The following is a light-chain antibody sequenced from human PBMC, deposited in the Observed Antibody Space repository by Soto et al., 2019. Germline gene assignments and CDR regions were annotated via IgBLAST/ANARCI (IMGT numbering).Light chain of an antibody. J-gene: IGLJ2*01. CDR1: SSDIGGYNS. CDR2: EVH. Sequence: QSVLTQPASVSGSPGQSIAISCTGTSSDIGGYNSVSWYQQHSGKAPKLMIYEVHNRPSGVSNRFSASKSGNTAFLTISGLQAEDEADYYCNSYTSSNTLVFGGGTKVTVL. CDR3: NSYTSSNTLV. V-gene: IGLV2-14*01.